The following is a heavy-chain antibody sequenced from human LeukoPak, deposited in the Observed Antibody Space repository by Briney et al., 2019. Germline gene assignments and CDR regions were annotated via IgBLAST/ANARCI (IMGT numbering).Heavy chain of an antibody. D-gene: IGHD3-22*01. CDR1: GYTFTSYG. J-gene: IGHJ3*02. CDR2: ISAYNGNT. Sequence: GASVKVSCKASGYTFTSYGIGWVRQAPGQGLEWMRWISAYNGNTNYAQKLQGRVTMTTDTSTSTAYMELRSLRSDDTAVYYCARDRGLEYYYDSSGYADAFDIWGQGTMVTVSS. V-gene: IGHV1-18*01. CDR3: ARDRGLEYYYDSSGYADAFDI.